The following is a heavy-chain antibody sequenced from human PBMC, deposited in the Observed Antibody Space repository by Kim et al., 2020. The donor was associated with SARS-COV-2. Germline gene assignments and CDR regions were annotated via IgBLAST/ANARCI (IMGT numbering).Heavy chain of an antibody. D-gene: IGHD3-9*01. Sequence: SETLSLTCTVSGGSISSSSYYWGWIRQPPGKGLEWIGSIYYSGSTYYNPSLKSRVTISVDTSKNQFSLKLSSVTAADTAVYCCARFMSEVLLTGYRNWFNPWGQGTLVTGPS. J-gene: IGHJ5*02. V-gene: IGHV4-39*07. CDR2: IYYSGST. CDR3: ARFMSEVLLTGYRNWFNP. CDR1: GGSISSSSYY.